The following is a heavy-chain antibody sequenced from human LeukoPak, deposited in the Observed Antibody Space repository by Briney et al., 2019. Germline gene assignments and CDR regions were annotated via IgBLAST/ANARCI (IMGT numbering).Heavy chain of an antibody. J-gene: IGHJ5*02. Sequence: SETLSLTCAVYGGSFSGYYWSWIRQPPGKGLEWIGEINHSGSTNYNPSLKSRVTISVDTSKNQFSLKLSSVTAADTAVYYCARGPLNPYYDSSGYPYNWFDPWGQGTLVTVSS. V-gene: IGHV4-34*01. CDR2: INHSGST. CDR3: ARGPLNPYYDSSGYPYNWFDP. D-gene: IGHD3-22*01. CDR1: GGSFSGYY.